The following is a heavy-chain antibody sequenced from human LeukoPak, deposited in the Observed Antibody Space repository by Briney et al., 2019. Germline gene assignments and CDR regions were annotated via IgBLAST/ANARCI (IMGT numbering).Heavy chain of an antibody. CDR3: ATYPDSSGYYLEAEAFDI. V-gene: IGHV1-8*01. J-gene: IGHJ3*02. CDR1: GYTFTSYD. Sequence: ASVKVSCKASGYTFTSYDINWVRQATGQGLEWMGWMNPNSGNTGYAQKFQGRVTMTRNTSISTAYIELSSLRSEDTAVYYCATYPDSSGYYLEAEAFDIWGQGTMVTVSS. D-gene: IGHD3-22*01. CDR2: MNPNSGNT.